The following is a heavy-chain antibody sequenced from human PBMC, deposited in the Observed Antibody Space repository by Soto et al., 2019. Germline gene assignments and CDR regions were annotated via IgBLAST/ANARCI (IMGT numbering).Heavy chain of an antibody. CDR1: GASINSGGYY. J-gene: IGHJ4*02. Sequence: SLTCTVSGASINSGGYYWNWVRLLPGRGLEWIGYIYFTGNTYYNPSLESRVTISLDTPQNQFSLELNSVSAADTAVYYCVGGDAWGVLLAYWGQGAMVTVYS. D-gene: IGHD2-21*02. CDR3: VGGDAWGVLLAY. V-gene: IGHV4-31*03. CDR2: IYFTGNT.